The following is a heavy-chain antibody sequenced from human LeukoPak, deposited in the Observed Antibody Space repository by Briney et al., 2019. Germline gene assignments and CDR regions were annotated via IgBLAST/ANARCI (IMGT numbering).Heavy chain of an antibody. CDR3: ARRSGIAVAGAFDY. J-gene: IGHJ4*02. D-gene: IGHD6-19*01. V-gene: IGHV3-23*01. Sequence: GGSLRLSCAASGFTFSNYAMRWVRQAPGKGQEWVSGISGCGDGTYYADSVKGRLTISRDNSKNTLFLQMNSLMAEDTAVYYCARRSGIAVAGAFDYWGQGTLVTVSS. CDR1: GFTFSNYA. CDR2: ISGCGDGT.